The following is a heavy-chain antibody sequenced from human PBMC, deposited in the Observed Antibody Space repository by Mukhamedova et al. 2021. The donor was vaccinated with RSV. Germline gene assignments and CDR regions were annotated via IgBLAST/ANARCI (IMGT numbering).Heavy chain of an antibody. D-gene: IGHD2/OR15-2a*01. J-gene: IGHJ2*01. Sequence: ADSVKGRFTISRDNSKNTVFLHMNSLRADDTAVYYCAREAVSTYWYFDLWGRGPLVTVSS. V-gene: IGHV3-30*07. CDR3: AREAVSTYWYFDL.